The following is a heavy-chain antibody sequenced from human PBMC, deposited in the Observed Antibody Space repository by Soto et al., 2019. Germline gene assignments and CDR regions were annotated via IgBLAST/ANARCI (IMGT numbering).Heavy chain of an antibody. CDR3: TSRLRGYDFWSGYLKPFDP. CDR1: GFTFSGSA. Sequence: GGSLRLSCAASGFTFSGSAMHWVRQASGKGLEWVGRIRSKANSYATAYAASVKGRFTISRDDSKNTAYLQMNSLKTEDTAVYYCTSRLRGYDFWSGYLKPFDPWGQGTLVTVSS. J-gene: IGHJ5*02. CDR2: IRSKANSYAT. V-gene: IGHV3-73*01. D-gene: IGHD3-3*01.